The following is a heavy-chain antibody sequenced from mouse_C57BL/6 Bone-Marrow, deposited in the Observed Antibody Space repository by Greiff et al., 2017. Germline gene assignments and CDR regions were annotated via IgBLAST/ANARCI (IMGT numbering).Heavy chain of an antibody. Sequence: EVQLMESGGDLVKPGGSLKLSCAASGFTFSSYGMSWVRQTPDKRLEWVATISSGGSYTYYPDSVKGRFTISRDNAKNTLYLQMSSLKSEDTAMYYCARPKGFAYWGQGTLVTVSA. J-gene: IGHJ3*01. CDR2: ISSGGSYT. V-gene: IGHV5-6*01. CDR1: GFTFSSYG. CDR3: ARPKGFAY.